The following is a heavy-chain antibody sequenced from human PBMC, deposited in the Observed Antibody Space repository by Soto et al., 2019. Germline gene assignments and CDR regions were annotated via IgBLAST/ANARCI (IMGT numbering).Heavy chain of an antibody. Sequence: SETLSLTCAVYGGSFSGYYWSWIRQPPGKGLEWIGEINHSGSTNYNPSLKSRVTISVDTSKNQFSLKLSSVTAADTAVYYCARASSSSSGGFDYWGQGTLVTVSS. CDR3: ARASSSSSGGFDY. J-gene: IGHJ4*02. CDR2: INHSGST. V-gene: IGHV4-34*01. D-gene: IGHD6-6*01. CDR1: GGSFSGYY.